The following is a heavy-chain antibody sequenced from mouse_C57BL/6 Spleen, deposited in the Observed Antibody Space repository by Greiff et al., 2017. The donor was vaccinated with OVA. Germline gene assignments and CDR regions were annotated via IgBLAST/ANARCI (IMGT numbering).Heavy chain of an antibody. CDR1: GYAFSSYW. CDR3: ARRYSNYPFDYFDY. V-gene: IGHV1-80*01. CDR2: IYPGDGDT. Sequence: QVQLQQSGAELVKPGASVKISCKASGYAFSSYWMNWVKQRPGRGLEWIGQIYPGDGDTNYNGKFKGKATLTADKSSSTAYMQLSSLTSEDSAVYFCARRYSNYPFDYFDYWGQGTTLTVSS. J-gene: IGHJ2*01. D-gene: IGHD2-5*01.